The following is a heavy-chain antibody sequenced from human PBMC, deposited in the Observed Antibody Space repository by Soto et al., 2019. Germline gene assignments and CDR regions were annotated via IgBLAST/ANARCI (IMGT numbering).Heavy chain of an antibody. J-gene: IGHJ6*02. Sequence: GGSLRLSCTASGFTFGDYAMSWFRQAPGKGLEWVGFIRSKAYGGTTEYAASVKGRFTISRDDSKSIAYLQMNSLKTEDTAVYYCTRDGIAAGREYYYYYYGMDVWGQGTTVTVSS. CDR3: TRDGIAAGREYYYYYYGMDV. CDR1: GFTFGDYA. V-gene: IGHV3-49*03. D-gene: IGHD6-13*01. CDR2: IRSKAYGGTT.